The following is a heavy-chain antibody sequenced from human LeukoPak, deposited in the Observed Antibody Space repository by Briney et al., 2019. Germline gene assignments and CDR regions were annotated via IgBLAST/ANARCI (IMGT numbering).Heavy chain of an antibody. Sequence: GGSLRLSCAASGFTFSSHSMNWVRQAPGKGLEWVSAISTSGASTYYADSVKGRFTISRDNSKDTLYLQMNSLRAEDTAAYYCAKKGYDSSGFYYPLVGWGQGTLVTVSS. J-gene: IGHJ4*02. CDR3: AKKGYDSSGFYYPLVG. CDR2: ISTSGAST. V-gene: IGHV3-23*01. CDR1: GFTFSSHS. D-gene: IGHD3-22*01.